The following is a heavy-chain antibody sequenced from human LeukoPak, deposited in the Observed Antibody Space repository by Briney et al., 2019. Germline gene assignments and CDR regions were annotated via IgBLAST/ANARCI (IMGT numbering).Heavy chain of an antibody. J-gene: IGHJ5*02. CDR3: ARAGIAAAGTYNWFDP. V-gene: IGHV3-33*01. CDR2: IWYDGSNK. CDR1: GFTLSSYG. Sequence: GGSLRLSCAASGFTLSSYGMHWVRQAPGKGLEWVAVIWYDGSNKYYADSVKGRFTISRDNSKNTLYLQMNSLRAEDTAVYYCARAGIAAAGTYNWFDPWGQGTLVTVSS. D-gene: IGHD6-13*01.